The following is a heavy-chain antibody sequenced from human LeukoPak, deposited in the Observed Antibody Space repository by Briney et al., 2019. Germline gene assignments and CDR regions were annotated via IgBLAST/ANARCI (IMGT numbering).Heavy chain of an antibody. CDR3: AKDRRLAAFDY. J-gene: IGHJ4*02. CDR1: GFSFSSFS. CDR2: ISGGSSFT. V-gene: IGHV3-21*04. Sequence: GGSLRLSCAASGFSFSSFSMNWVRQAPGKGLEWVSYISGGSSFTYYVGSVKGRFTISRDNSKNTLYLQMNSLRAEDTAVYYCAKDRRLAAFDYGGQGTLVTVSS. D-gene: IGHD6-25*01.